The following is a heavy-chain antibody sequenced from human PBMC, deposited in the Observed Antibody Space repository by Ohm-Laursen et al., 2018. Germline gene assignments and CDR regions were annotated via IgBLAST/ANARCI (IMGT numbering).Heavy chain of an antibody. V-gene: IGHV3-23*01. J-gene: IGHJ4*02. CDR3: AKDSYDSSGYCFDY. CDR2: ISGSGGST. CDR1: GFTFSSYS. Sequence: SLRLSCAASGFTFSSYSMNWVRQAPGKGLEWVSAISGSGGSTYYADSVKGRFTISIDNSKNTLYLQMNSLRAEDTAIYYCAKDSYDSSGYCFDYWGQGTLVTVSS. D-gene: IGHD3-22*01.